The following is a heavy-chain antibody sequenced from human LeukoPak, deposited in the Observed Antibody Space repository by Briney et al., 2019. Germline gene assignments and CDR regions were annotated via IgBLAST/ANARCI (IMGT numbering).Heavy chain of an antibody. J-gene: IGHJ6*03. V-gene: IGHV1-2*02. CDR1: GYTFTGYY. CDR2: INPNSGGT. CDR3: ARVAARPEVNYYYYMDV. Sequence: ASVKVSCKASGYTFTGYYMHWVRQAPGQGLEWMGWINPNSGGTNYAQKFQDRVTMTRDTSISTAYMELSRLRSDDTAVYYCARVAARPEVNYYYYMDVWGKGTTVTVSS. D-gene: IGHD6-6*01.